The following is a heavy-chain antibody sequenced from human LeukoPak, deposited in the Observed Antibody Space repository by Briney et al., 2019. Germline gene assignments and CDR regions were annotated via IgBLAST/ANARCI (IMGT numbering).Heavy chain of an antibody. J-gene: IGHJ4*02. CDR1: GFTFSHAW. V-gene: IGHV3-15*01. CDR2: IKSKIDGGST. Sequence: GGSLRLSCTASGFTFSHAWMSWVRQAPGKGLEWVGRIKSKIDGGSTDYAAPVKGKFTISRDDSKNTLYLQMNSLKTEDTAMYYCTTDRPLGPQLHDSEYWGQGTLVTVSS. D-gene: IGHD4-11*01. CDR3: TTDRPLGPQLHDSEY.